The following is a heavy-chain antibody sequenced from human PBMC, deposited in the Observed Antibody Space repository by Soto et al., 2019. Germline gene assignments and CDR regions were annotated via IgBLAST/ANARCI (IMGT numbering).Heavy chain of an antibody. D-gene: IGHD6-25*01. CDR3: ANDYFPAAASYYYYYYGMDV. CDR2: ISYDGSNK. Sequence: QVQLVESGGGVVQPGRSLRLSCAASGFTFSSYGMHWVRQAPGKGLEWVAVISYDGSNKYYADSVKGRFTISRDNSKNTLYLQMNSLRAEDTAVYYCANDYFPAAASYYYYYYGMDVWGQGTTVTVSS. J-gene: IGHJ6*02. CDR1: GFTFSSYG. V-gene: IGHV3-30*18.